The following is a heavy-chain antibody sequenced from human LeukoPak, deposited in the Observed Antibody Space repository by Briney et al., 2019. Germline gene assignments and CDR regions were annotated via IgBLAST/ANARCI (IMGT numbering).Heavy chain of an antibody. D-gene: IGHD1-1*01. J-gene: IGHJ4*02. CDR3: AKDIDLGYSH. CDR2: ISWNSGSI. V-gene: IGHV3-9*01. CDR1: GFTFDDYA. Sequence: GGSLRLSCAASGFTFDDYAMHWVRQAPGKGLEWVSGISWNSGSIGYADSVKGRFTISRDNAKNSLYLQMNSLRAEDTALYYCAKDIDLGYSHWGQGTLVTVSS.